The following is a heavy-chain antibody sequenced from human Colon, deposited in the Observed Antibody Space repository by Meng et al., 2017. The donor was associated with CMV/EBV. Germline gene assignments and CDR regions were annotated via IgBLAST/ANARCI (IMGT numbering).Heavy chain of an antibody. CDR2: INPNSGAT. V-gene: IGHV1-2*05. J-gene: IGHJ4*02. CDR3: TRKFDGYYDY. Sequence: KVSCDASGYTFTAHYMHWVRQAPGQGLEWMGRINPNSGATDYAQKFQGRITMARDTSISTIYMEVSRLTSDDTGIYYCTRKFDGYYDYWGQGTLVTVSS. CDR1: GYTFTAHY. D-gene: IGHD3-22*01.